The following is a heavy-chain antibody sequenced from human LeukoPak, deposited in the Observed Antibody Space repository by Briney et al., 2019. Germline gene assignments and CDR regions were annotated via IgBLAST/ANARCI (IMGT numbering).Heavy chain of an antibody. J-gene: IGHJ6*03. CDR1: GSSISSSNW. Sequence: PSETLSLTCAVSGSSISSSNWWSWVRQPPGKGLEWIGEIHRSGSTNYNPSLKSRVTMSVDTSKNQFSLKLSSVTAADTAVYYCARECTSCYRYYYYMDVWGKGATVTVSS. CDR2: IHRSGST. V-gene: IGHV4-4*02. CDR3: ARECTSCYRYYYYMDV. D-gene: IGHD2-2*02.